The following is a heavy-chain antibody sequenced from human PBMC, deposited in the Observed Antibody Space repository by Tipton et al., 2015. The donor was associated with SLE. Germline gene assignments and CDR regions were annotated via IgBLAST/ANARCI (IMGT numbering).Heavy chain of an antibody. D-gene: IGHD3-10*02. CDR2: IYSGGTT. Sequence: SLRLSCAASGFSVSGRYMSWVRQAPGKGLEWVSVIYSGGTTYYADSAKGRFTISRDSSENTLYLQMKNLRPEDTAVYYYARDRIIMYWGALGVWGQGALVTVSS. CDR3: ARDRIIMYWGALGV. J-gene: IGHJ4*02. V-gene: IGHV3-66*02. CDR1: GFSVSGRY.